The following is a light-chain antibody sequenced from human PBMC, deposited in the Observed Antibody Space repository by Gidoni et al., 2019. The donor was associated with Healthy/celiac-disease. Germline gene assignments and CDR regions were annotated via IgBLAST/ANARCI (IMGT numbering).Light chain of an antibody. CDR3: QQYNSYSPNT. Sequence: DIQLTQSPSTLSASVGDRVTITCRASQSISSWLAWYQQKPGKAPKLLIYKASSLESGVPSRFSGSGSGTEFTLTISSLQPDDFVTYYCQQYNSYSPNTFGQXTKLEIK. CDR2: KAS. CDR1: QSISSW. V-gene: IGKV1-5*03. J-gene: IGKJ2*01.